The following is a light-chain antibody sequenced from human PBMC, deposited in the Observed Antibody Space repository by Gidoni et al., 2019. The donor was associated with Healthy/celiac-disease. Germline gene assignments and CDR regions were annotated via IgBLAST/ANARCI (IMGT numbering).Light chain of an antibody. CDR3: QQYDSSPSLT. CDR1: QSVSSSY. V-gene: IGKV3-20*01. Sequence: IVLTQSPGTLSLSPGERATLACRTCQSVSSSYLAWYQQKPGQAPRLLIYGTSSRATGIPDRFSGSGSGTDFTVTNSRLEPEDFAVYYCQQYDSSPSLTFGEGTKVEIK. CDR2: GTS. J-gene: IGKJ4*02.